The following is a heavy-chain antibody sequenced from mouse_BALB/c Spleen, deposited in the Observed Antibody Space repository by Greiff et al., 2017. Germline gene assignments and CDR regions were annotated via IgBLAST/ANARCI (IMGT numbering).Heavy chain of an antibody. V-gene: IGHV5-4*02. Sequence: EVKVVESGGGLVKPGGSLKLSCAASGFTFSDYYMYWVRQTPEKRLEWVATISDGGSYTYYPDSVKGRFTISRDNAKNNLYLQMSSLKSEDTAMYYCARANWDYYAMDYWGQGTSVTVSS. CDR2: ISDGGSYT. J-gene: IGHJ4*01. CDR3: ARANWDYYAMDY. CDR1: GFTFSDYY. D-gene: IGHD4-1*02.